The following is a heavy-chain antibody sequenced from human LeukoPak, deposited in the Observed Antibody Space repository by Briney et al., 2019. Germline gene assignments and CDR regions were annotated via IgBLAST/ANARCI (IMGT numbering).Heavy chain of an antibody. CDR3: ARKGIAVAAPFDY. CDR2: IYYSGST. D-gene: IGHD6-19*01. CDR1: GGSISNYY. J-gene: IGHJ4*02. V-gene: IGHV4-59*01. Sequence: SETLSLTCTVSGGSISNYYWSWTRQPPGKGLEWLGYIYYSGSTNYNPPLKSRVTISVDTSKNQFSLKLSSVTAADTAVYYCARKGIAVAAPFDYWGQGTLVTVSS.